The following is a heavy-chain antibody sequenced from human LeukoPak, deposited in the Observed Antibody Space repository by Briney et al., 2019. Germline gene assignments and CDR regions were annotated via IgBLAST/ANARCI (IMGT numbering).Heavy chain of an antibody. J-gene: IGHJ4*02. Sequence: SETLSLTCTVSGGSISSYYWSWIRQPPGKGLEWIGYIYYSGSTSYNPSLKSRVTISVDTSKNQFSLKLSSVTAADTAVYYCARQRVAGETRGTFDYWGQGTLVTVSS. CDR1: GGSISSYY. D-gene: IGHD6-19*01. CDR3: ARQRVAGETRGTFDY. CDR2: IYYSGST. V-gene: IGHV4-59*08.